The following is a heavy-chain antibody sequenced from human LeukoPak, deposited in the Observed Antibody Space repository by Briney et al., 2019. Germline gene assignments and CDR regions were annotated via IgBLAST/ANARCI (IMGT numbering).Heavy chain of an antibody. J-gene: IGHJ4*02. CDR2: ISSSGSTT. D-gene: IGHD6-19*01. CDR1: GFTFSDYY. CDR3: ARVGPAISSGWYYFVDY. Sequence: PGGSLRLSCAASGFTFSDYYMSWIRQAPGKGLEWVSYISSSGSTTYYADSVKGRFAISRDNSKNTLYLQMNSLRAEDTAVYYCARVGPAISSGWYYFVDYWGQGTLVTVSS. V-gene: IGHV3-11*01.